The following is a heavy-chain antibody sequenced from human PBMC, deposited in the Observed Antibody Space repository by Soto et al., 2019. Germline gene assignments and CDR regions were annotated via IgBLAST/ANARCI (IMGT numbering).Heavy chain of an antibody. CDR2: TYYRSKWYN. CDR1: GASISSNRAA. J-gene: IGHJ5*02. CDR3: GAGRAAGRGDWLEP. V-gene: IGHV6-1*01. Sequence: PSQSLSLTYVTSGASISSNRAAWNWIRQSPSRGLEWLGRTYYRSKWYNDYAVSVSSRITINPDTSKNQVSLQLNFVTPDDTAGYYCGAGRAAGRGDWLEPCGEGTLVTVAS. D-gene: IGHD6-13*01.